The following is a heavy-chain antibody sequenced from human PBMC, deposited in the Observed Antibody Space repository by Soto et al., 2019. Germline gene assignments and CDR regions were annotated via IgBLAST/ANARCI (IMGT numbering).Heavy chain of an antibody. CDR3: ARGGYYDSSGSRNYHYYGMNV. D-gene: IGHD3-22*01. Sequence: GASVKVSCKASGGTFSSYTISWVRQAPGQGLEWMGRIIPILGIANYAQKFQGRVTITTDTSTKTAYMEVRSLRSDDTAVYYCARGGYYDSSGSRNYHYYGMNVWGQGTTVTVSS. CDR1: GGTFSSYT. CDR2: IIPILGIA. J-gene: IGHJ6*02. V-gene: IGHV1-69*02.